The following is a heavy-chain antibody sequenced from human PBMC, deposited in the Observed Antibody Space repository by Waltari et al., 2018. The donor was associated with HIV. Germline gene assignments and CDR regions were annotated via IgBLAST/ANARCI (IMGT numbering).Heavy chain of an antibody. CDR1: GGSISSYY. J-gene: IGHJ3*02. CDR3: AREAQVVITTGDAFDI. Sequence: QVQLQESGPGLVKPSETLSLTCTVSGGSISSYYWSWIRQPAGKGLEWIGRIYTSGSTNSTPSLKSRVTMSVDTSKNHFSLKLSSVTAADTAVYYCAREAQVVITTGDAFDIWGQGTMVTVSS. V-gene: IGHV4-4*07. CDR2: IYTSGST. D-gene: IGHD3-22*01.